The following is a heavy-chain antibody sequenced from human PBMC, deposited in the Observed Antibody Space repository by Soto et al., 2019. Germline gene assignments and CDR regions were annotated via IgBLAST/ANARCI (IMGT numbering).Heavy chain of an antibody. J-gene: IGHJ4*02. Sequence: GESLKISCKGSGYSFTSSWIGWVRQVPGKGLEWMVMIYPGDSDTRYNPSFQGQVTISADKSVNSLYLQMDSLRAEDTAVYYCARDGVTMIRGITVFDFWGQGTLVTVSS. CDR3: ARDGVTMIRGITVFDF. CDR2: IYPGDSDT. D-gene: IGHD3-10*01. CDR1: GYSFTSSW. V-gene: IGHV5-51*01.